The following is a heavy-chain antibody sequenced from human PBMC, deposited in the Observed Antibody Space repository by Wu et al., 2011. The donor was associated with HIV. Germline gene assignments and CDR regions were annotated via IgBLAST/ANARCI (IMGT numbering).Heavy chain of an antibody. CDR1: ETHSASTL. CDR3: ARGMGPTAAMENYFDS. D-gene: IGHD2-2*01. Sequence: QVHLVQSGPEVKKPGSSVKGLPVRPLETHSASTLSTGCGRPLEKALSGWGGIIPNYSQKFQGRVTISTDESTHTAFLEITSLTSDDTAIYYCARGMGPTAAMENYFDSWGQGTRVTVSS. V-gene: IGHV1-69*16. CDR2: IIP. J-gene: IGHJ4*02.